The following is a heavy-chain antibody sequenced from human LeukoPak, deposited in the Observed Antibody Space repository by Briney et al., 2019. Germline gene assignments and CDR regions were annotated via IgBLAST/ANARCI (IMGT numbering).Heavy chain of an antibody. CDR1: GYTFTSYD. V-gene: IGHV1-8*01. Sequence: ASVKVSCKASGYTFTSYDINWVRQATGQGLEWMGWMNPNSGNTGYAQKFQGRVTMTGNTSISTAYMELSSLRSEDTAVYYCARFNRVYDSSGYYYVNDYWGQGTLVTVSS. CDR2: MNPNSGNT. CDR3: ARFNRVYDSSGYYYVNDY. D-gene: IGHD3-22*01. J-gene: IGHJ4*02.